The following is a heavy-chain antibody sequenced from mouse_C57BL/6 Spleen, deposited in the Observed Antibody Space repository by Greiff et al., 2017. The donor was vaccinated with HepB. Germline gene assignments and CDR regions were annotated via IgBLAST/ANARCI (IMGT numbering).Heavy chain of an antibody. CDR2: ISYDGSN. CDR1: GYSITSGYY. D-gene: IGHD1-1*01. V-gene: IGHV3-6*01. CDR3: AGSIYYYGSSLDY. J-gene: IGHJ2*01. Sequence: EVQLQQSGPGLVKPSQSLSLTCSVTGYSITSGYYWNWIRQFPGNKLEWMGYISYDGSNNYNPSLKNRISITRDTSKNQFFLKLNSLTTEDTATYYCAGSIYYYGSSLDYWGQGTTLTVSS.